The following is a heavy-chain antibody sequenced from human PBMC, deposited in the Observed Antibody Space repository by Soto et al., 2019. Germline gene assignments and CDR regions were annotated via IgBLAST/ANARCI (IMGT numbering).Heavy chain of an antibody. CDR1: GFGVSNNY. CDR3: ARGRDSYGYGEYYYYGMDV. Sequence: EVQLVESGGGLVQPGGSLRLSCAASGFGVSNNYMSWVRQAPGKGLEWVSAINSGGNTYYADSVKGRFTISRDNSKNTVYLQMNSVGAEDTAVYYCARGRDSYGYGEYYYYGMDVWGQGTTVTVSS. D-gene: IGHD3-22*01. CDR2: INSGGNT. J-gene: IGHJ6*02. V-gene: IGHV3-66*01.